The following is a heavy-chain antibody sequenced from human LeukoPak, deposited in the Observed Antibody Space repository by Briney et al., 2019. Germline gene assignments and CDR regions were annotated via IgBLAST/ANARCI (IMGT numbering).Heavy chain of an antibody. Sequence: SETLSLTCTVSGGSVSSGSYYWSWIRQPPGKGLEWIGYIYYSGSTNYNPSLKRRVTISVDTSKNQFSLKLSSVTAADTAVYYCARESPYDFWFDPWGQGTLVTVSS. CDR1: GGSVSSGSYY. V-gene: IGHV4-61*01. CDR2: IYYSGST. CDR3: ARESPYDFWFDP. J-gene: IGHJ5*02. D-gene: IGHD3-3*01.